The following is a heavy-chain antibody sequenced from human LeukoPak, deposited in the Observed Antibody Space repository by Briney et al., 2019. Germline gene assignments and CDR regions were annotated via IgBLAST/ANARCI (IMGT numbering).Heavy chain of an antibody. J-gene: IGHJ5*02. Sequence: SETLSLTCTVSGGSISSGYYWGWIRQPPGKGLEWIGSIYHSGSTYYNPSLKSRVTISVDTSKNQFSLKLSSVAAADTAVYYCAREASSSGFDPWGQGTLVTVSS. D-gene: IGHD6-6*01. CDR2: IYHSGST. V-gene: IGHV4-38-2*02. CDR1: GGSISSGYY. CDR3: AREASSSGFDP.